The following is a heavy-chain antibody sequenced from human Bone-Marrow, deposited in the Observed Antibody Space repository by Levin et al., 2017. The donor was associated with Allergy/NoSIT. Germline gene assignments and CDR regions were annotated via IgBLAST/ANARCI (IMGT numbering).Heavy chain of an antibody. Sequence: GESLKISCKASGYTFTSYGISWVRQAPGQGLEWMGWISAYNGNTNYAQKLQGRVTMTTDTSTSTAYMELRSLRSDDTAVYYCARGITMVRGVTYYYYYGMDVWGQGTTVTVSS. V-gene: IGHV1-18*01. CDR3: ARGITMVRGVTYYYYYGMDV. CDR1: GYTFTSYG. D-gene: IGHD3-10*01. CDR2: ISAYNGNT. J-gene: IGHJ6*02.